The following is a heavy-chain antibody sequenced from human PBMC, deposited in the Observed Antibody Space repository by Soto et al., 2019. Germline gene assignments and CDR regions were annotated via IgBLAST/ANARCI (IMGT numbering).Heavy chain of an antibody. V-gene: IGHV3-23*01. J-gene: IGHJ4*02. Sequence: GGSLRLSCAASGFTFSSYAMSWVRQAPGKGLEWVSAISGSGGSTYYADSVKGRFTISRDNSKNTLYLQMNSLRAEDTAVYYCAKGQAPANTYYYDSSGYYYWDYWGQGTLVTVSS. CDR1: GFTFSSYA. CDR2: ISGSGGST. D-gene: IGHD3-22*01. CDR3: AKGQAPANTYYYDSSGYYYWDY.